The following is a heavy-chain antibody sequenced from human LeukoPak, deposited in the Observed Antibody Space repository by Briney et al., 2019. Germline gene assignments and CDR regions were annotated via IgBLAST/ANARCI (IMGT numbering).Heavy chain of an antibody. CDR1: GASVSSGSYY. Sequence: PSETLSLTCTVSGASVSSGSYYWIWIRQPPGKGLEWIGSIYYSGSTYYNPSLKSRVTISVDTSKNQFSLKLSSVTAADTAVYYCARHLEAVVVVAAWGQGTMVTVSS. CDR2: IYYSGST. V-gene: IGHV4-39*01. CDR3: ARHLEAVVVVAA. D-gene: IGHD2-15*01. J-gene: IGHJ3*01.